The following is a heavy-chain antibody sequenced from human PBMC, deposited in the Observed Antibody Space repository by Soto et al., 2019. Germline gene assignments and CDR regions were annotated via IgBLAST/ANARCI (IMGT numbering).Heavy chain of an antibody. D-gene: IGHD1-7*01. V-gene: IGHV1-8*01. CDR2: MNPNSGNT. Sequence: ASVKVSCKASGYTFTSYDINWVRQATGQGLEWMGWMNPNSGNTGYAQKFQGRVTMTRNTSISTAYMELSSLRSEDTAVYYCARVWGWNYLEGSSGMDVWGQGTTVTV. CDR3: ARVWGWNYLEGSSGMDV. CDR1: GYTFTSYD. J-gene: IGHJ6*02.